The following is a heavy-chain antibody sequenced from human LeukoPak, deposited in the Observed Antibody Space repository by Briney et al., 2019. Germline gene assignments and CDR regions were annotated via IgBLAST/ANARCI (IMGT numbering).Heavy chain of an antibody. Sequence: PSQTLPLTCTVSGGSISSSSYYWGWIRQPPGKGLEWIGSIYYSGSTYYNPSLKSRVTISVDTSKNQFSLKLSSVTAADTAVYYCARYSSSSGDWGQGTLVTVSS. CDR3: ARYSSSSGD. J-gene: IGHJ4*02. V-gene: IGHV4-39*01. CDR2: IYYSGST. D-gene: IGHD6-13*01. CDR1: GGSISSSSYY.